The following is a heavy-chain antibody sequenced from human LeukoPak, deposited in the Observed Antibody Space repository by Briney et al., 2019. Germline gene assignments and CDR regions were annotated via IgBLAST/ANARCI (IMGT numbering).Heavy chain of an antibody. Sequence: ASVKVSCKASGYTFSSYAIIWVRHAPGQGLEWMGWISAYNGNTNYAQKFQGRVTMTTDTSTSTAYMELRNLRSDDTAVYYCARTWFGELSWFDPWGQGTLVTVSS. CDR2: ISAYNGNT. J-gene: IGHJ5*02. D-gene: IGHD3-10*01. V-gene: IGHV1-18*01. CDR1: GYTFSSYA. CDR3: ARTWFGELSWFDP.